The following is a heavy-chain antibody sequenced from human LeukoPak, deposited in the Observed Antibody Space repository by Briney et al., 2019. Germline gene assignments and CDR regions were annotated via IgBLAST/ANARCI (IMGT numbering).Heavy chain of an antibody. Sequence: GGSLRLSCAASGFTFDDYGMSWVRQAPGKGLEWVSGINWNGGSTGYADSVKGRFTISRDNAKNSLYLQMNSLRAEDTALYYCAEAGGNYGGNSGDYYYYYYMDVWGKGTTVTVSS. D-gene: IGHD4-23*01. CDR3: AEAGGNYGGNSGDYYYYYYMDV. CDR1: GFTFDDYG. CDR2: INWNGGST. V-gene: IGHV3-20*04. J-gene: IGHJ6*03.